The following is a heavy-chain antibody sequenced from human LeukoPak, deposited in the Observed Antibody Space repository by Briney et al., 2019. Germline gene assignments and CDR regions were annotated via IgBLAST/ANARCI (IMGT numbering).Heavy chain of an antibody. CDR1: GFVFSASY. CDR2: IKPDGSEK. CDR3: VRGGTYWTAS. Sequence: VQPGGSLSLSCAASGFVFSASYMSWVRKAPGKGLEWVATIKPDGSEKYHVDSVSGRFTISRDNTNDSLFLQMNSLRVDDTAVYYCVRGGTYWTASWGQGTLVNVS. J-gene: IGHJ5*01. V-gene: IGHV3-7*01.